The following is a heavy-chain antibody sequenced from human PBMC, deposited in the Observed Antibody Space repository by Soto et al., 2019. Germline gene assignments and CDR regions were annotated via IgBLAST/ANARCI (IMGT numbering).Heavy chain of an antibody. J-gene: IGHJ3*02. D-gene: IGHD3-10*01. CDR1: GFTFSSYG. Sequence: GGSLRLSCAASGFTFSSYGMHWVRQAPGKGLEWVAVIWYDGSNKYYADSVKGRFTISRDNSKNTLYLQMNSLRAEDTAVYYCARDPRRTMVRGTIGPFDIWGQGTMVTVSS. V-gene: IGHV3-33*01. CDR2: IWYDGSNK. CDR3: ARDPRRTMVRGTIGPFDI.